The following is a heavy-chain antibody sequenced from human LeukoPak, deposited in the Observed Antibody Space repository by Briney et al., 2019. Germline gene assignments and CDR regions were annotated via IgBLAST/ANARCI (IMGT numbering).Heavy chain of an antibody. Sequence: PGGSLRLSCAASGFTFSNSWMSWVRQAPGKGLEWVGRINSKTDGGTTDYAAPVKGRFTISRDDSKNTLYLLMNSLKTEDTGVYYCTRGLLGLVNDAFDIWGQGTMVTVSS. D-gene: IGHD3/OR15-3a*01. V-gene: IGHV3-15*01. CDR1: GFTFSNSW. CDR3: TRGLLGLVNDAFDI. CDR2: INSKTDGGTT. J-gene: IGHJ3*02.